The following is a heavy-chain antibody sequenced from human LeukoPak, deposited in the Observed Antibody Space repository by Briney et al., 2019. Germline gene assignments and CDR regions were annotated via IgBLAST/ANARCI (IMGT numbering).Heavy chain of an antibody. Sequence: GASVKVSCKASGYTFTSYGISWVRQAPGQGLEWMGWISAYNGNTNYAQKLQGRVTMTTDTSTSTAYMELRSLRSDDTAVYYCARLVSSWGYYYYYGMDVWGQGTTVTVSS. V-gene: IGHV1-18*01. CDR2: ISAYNGNT. CDR3: ARLVSSWGYYYYYGMDV. CDR1: GYTFTSYG. D-gene: IGHD6-13*01. J-gene: IGHJ6*02.